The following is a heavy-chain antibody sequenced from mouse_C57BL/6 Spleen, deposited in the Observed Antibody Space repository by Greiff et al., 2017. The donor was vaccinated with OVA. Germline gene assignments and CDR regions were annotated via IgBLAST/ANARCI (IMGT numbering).Heavy chain of an antibody. D-gene: IGHD2-3*01. CDR1: GFSLTSYG. Sequence: VKLVESGPGLVQPSQSLSITCTVSGFSLTSYGVHWVRQSPGKGLEWLGVIWRGGSTDYNAAFMSRLSITKDNSKSQVFFKMISLQADDTAISDWASDGQWYAMDYWGQGTSVTVSS. CDR2: IWRGGST. CDR3: ASDGQWYAMDY. V-gene: IGHV2-5*01. J-gene: IGHJ4*01.